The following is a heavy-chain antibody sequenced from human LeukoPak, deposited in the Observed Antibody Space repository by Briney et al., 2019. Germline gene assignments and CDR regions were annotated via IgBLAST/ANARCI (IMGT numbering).Heavy chain of an antibody. D-gene: IGHD4-17*01. J-gene: IGHJ4*02. CDR1: GGSISSGDYY. CDR2: IYYSGST. Sequence: SETLSLTCTVSGGSISSGDYYWSWIRQPPGKGLEWIGYIYYSGSTYYNPSLKSRVTISVDTSKNQFSLKLSSVTAADTAVYYCARVVMTTVTTRPFDYWGQGTLVTVSS. CDR3: ARVVMTTVTTRPFDY. V-gene: IGHV4-30-4*01.